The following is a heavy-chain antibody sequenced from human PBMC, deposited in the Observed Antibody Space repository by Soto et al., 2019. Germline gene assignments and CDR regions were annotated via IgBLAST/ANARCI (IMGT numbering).Heavy chain of an antibody. V-gene: IGHV3-30-3*01. CDR1: GFCFSSYS. Sequence: PGGTLTLSCAASGFCFSSYSLHWVRQAPGKGLEWMAVISYDGSNKYYADPVSGRFTISRANSKKTLFLQINSMRAENTAVYYSPSVPSSENADGTCDHTVGSLTYWGKGTRVTVSA. J-gene: IGHJ4*02. CDR3: PSVPSSENADGTCDHTVGSLTY. D-gene: IGHD2-15*01. CDR2: ISYDGSNK.